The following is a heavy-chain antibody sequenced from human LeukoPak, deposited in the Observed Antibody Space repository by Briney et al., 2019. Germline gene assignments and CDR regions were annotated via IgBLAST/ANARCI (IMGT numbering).Heavy chain of an antibody. J-gene: IGHJ6*02. D-gene: IGHD3-9*01. V-gene: IGHV4-34*01. Sequence: PSETLSLTCAVYGGSFSGYYWSWIRQPPGKGLEWIGEINHSGSTNYNPSLKSRVTISVDTSKNQFSLKLSSVTAADTAVYYCARRALRYFDWTDYYYGMDVWGQGTTVTVSS. CDR2: INHSGST. CDR3: ARRALRYFDWTDYYYGMDV. CDR1: GGSFSGYY.